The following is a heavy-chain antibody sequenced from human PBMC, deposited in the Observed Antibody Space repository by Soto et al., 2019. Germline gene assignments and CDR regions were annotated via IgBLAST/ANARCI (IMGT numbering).Heavy chain of an antibody. CDR2: IYYSGST. D-gene: IGHD2-2*01. Sequence: PSETLSLTCTVSGGSISSYYWSWIRQPPGKGLEWIGYIYYSGSTNYNPSLKSRVTISVDTSKNQFSLKLSSVTAADTAVYYCARDSREYCSSTSCYGRYYYYYYMDVWGKGTTVTVSS. J-gene: IGHJ6*03. V-gene: IGHV4-59*12. CDR1: GGSISSYY. CDR3: ARDSREYCSSTSCYGRYYYYYYMDV.